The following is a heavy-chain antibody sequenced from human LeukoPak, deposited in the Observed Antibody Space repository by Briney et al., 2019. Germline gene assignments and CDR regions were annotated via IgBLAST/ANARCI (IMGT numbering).Heavy chain of an antibody. V-gene: IGHV3-74*01. J-gene: IGHJ4*02. CDR3: ARGGGYSYGHFDY. D-gene: IGHD5-18*01. CDR1: GFTLSSYS. CDR2: MNSDGSST. Sequence: PGGSLRLSCTASGFTLSSYSMNWVRQAPGKGLVWVSRMNSDGSSTSYADSVKGRFTISRDNAKNTLYLQMNSLRAEDTAVYYCARGGGYSYGHFDYWGQGTLVTVSS.